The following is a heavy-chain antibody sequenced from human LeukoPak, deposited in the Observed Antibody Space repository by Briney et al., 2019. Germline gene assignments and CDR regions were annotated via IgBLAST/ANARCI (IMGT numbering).Heavy chain of an antibody. J-gene: IGHJ4*01. D-gene: IGHD6-19*01. V-gene: IGHV3-23*01. CDR3: AKEDRSYSSGWSSFDY. Sequence: PGGSLRLSCAASGFTFSSYAMSCLRQAPGKGLEWVSVISGSGGSTHYADSVKGRFTISRDNSKNTLYLQMNSLRAEDTAVYYCAKEDRSYSSGWSSFDYWGHGTLVTVSS. CDR1: GFTFSSYA. CDR2: ISGSGGST.